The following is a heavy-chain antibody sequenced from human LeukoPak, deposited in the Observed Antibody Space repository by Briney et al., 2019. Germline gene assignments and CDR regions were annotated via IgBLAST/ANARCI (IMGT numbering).Heavy chain of an antibody. D-gene: IGHD6-13*01. J-gene: IGHJ4*02. CDR1: GFTFDDYA. CDR2: IWYDGSNK. V-gene: IGHV3-33*08. Sequence: GGSLRLSCAASGFTFDDYAMHWVRQAPGKGLEWVAVIWYDGSNKYYVDSVKGRFTISRDNSKNTLYLQMNSLRAEDTAVYYCARDNYGGSSWYYFDYWGQGTLVTVSS. CDR3: ARDNYGGSSWYYFDY.